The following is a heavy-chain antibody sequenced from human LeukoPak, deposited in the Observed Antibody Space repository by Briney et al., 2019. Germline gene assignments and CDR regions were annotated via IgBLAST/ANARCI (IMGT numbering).Heavy chain of an antibody. Sequence: SETLSLTCNVSGGSINGYYWTWLRQPRQKGLEWIGYMFYNGNTNYNLSLKSRATISVDTSQNQISLRLASVTAADTGTYHCARLTREDGVDVWGQGTTVTVSS. J-gene: IGHJ6*02. V-gene: IGHV4-59*08. CDR3: ARLTREDGVDV. CDR1: GGSINGYY. CDR2: MFYNGNT.